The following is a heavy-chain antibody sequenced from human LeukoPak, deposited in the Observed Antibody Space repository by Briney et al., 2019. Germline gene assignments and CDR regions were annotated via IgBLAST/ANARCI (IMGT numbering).Heavy chain of an antibody. D-gene: IGHD3-10*01. CDR3: ASLGLTIGFDH. V-gene: IGHV1-2*02. CDR1: GYTFTAYY. Sequence: GASVKVSCKTSGYTFTAYYVHWVRQVPGQGLEWMGWINPNNGGTNYAQKFQGRVTMTSDTSISSAYMERTRLTSDDTAVYYCASLGLTIGFDHWGQGTLVTVSS. J-gene: IGHJ4*02. CDR2: INPNNGGT.